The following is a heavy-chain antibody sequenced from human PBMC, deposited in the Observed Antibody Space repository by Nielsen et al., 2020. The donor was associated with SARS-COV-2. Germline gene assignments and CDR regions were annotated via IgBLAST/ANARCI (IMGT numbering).Heavy chain of an antibody. CDR2: ISSSGSTI. Sequence: GESLKISCAASGFTFSDYYMSWIRQAPGKGLEWVSYISSSGSTIYYADSVKGRFTISRDNAKNSLYLQMNSLRAEDTAVYYCARQQWLSSFDYWGQGTLVTVSS. CDR1: GFTFSDYY. D-gene: IGHD6-19*01. CDR3: ARQQWLSSFDY. V-gene: IGHV3-11*01. J-gene: IGHJ4*02.